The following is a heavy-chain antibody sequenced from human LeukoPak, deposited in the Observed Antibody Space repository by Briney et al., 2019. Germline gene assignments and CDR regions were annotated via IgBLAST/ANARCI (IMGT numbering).Heavy chain of an antibody. CDR3: ARSLSLNYCSGGSCYRPLGY. Sequence: ASVKVSCKASGYTFTSYYMHWVRQAPGQGLEWMGIINPSGGSTSYAQKFQGRVTMTRDTSISTAYMELSRLRSDDTAVYYCARSLSLNYCSGGSCYRPLGYWGQGTLVTVSS. D-gene: IGHD2-15*01. V-gene: IGHV1-46*01. J-gene: IGHJ4*02. CDR1: GYTFTSYY. CDR2: INPSGGST.